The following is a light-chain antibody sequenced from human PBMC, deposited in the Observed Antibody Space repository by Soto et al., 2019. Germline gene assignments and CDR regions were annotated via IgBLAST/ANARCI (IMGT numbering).Light chain of an antibody. CDR2: DSS. V-gene: IGKV3-11*01. J-gene: IGKJ5*01. CDR1: QSVSSY. CDR3: QQRSNWTPIT. Sequence: EIVLTQSPATLSLSPGERATLSCRASQSVSSYLAWYQQKPGQATSLLIYDSSNRATGIPARFSGSGSGTDFTLTISSLEPEDFAVYYCQQRSNWTPITFGQGTRLEIK.